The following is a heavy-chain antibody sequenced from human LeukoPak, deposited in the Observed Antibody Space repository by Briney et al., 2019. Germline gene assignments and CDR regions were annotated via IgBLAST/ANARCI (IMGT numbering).Heavy chain of an antibody. J-gene: IGHJ6*02. CDR1: GFTFSSYG. Sequence: GRSLGLSCAASGFTFSSYGMHWVRQAPGKGLEWVAVIWYDGSNKYYADSVKGRFTISRDNSKNTLYLQMNSLRAEDTAVYYCARDTPGPGKDSYYGMDVWGQGTTVTVSS. V-gene: IGHV3-33*01. D-gene: IGHD2-15*01. CDR3: ARDTPGPGKDSYYGMDV. CDR2: IWYDGSNK.